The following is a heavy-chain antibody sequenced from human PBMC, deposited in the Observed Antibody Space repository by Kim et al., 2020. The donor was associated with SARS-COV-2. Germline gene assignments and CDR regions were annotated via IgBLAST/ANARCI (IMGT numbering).Heavy chain of an antibody. Sequence: SSTSYADSVKGRFTISRDNAKNTLYLQMNSLRAEDTAVYYCAEGELSFDYWGQGTLVTVSS. J-gene: IGHJ4*02. D-gene: IGHD1-26*01. CDR2: SST. CDR3: AEGELSFDY. V-gene: IGHV3-74*01.